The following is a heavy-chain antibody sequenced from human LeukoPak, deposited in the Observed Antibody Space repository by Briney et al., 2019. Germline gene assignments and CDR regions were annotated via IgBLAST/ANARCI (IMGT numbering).Heavy chain of an antibody. D-gene: IGHD2-2*01. CDR1: GYTFTGYY. CDR2: INPNSGGT. J-gene: IGHJ6*03. CDR3: ARVRGHCSSTSCYVSASYYYMDV. Sequence: ASVKVSCKASGYTFTGYYMHWVRQAPGQGLEWMGWINPNSGGTNYAQKFQGRVTMTRDTSISTAYMELSRLRSDDTAVYYCARVRGHCSSTSCYVSASYYYMDVWGKGTTVTVSS. V-gene: IGHV1-2*02.